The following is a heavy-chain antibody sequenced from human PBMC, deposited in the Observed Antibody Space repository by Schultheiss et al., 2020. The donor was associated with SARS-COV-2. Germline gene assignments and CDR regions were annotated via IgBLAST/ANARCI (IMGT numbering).Heavy chain of an antibody. CDR3: ARDPHGDRPFDY. CDR2: MYHSGAT. CDR1: GYSLSGGYI. V-gene: IGHV4-38-2*02. Sequence: SETLSLTCSVSGYSLSGGYICGWIRQAPGKGLEWIATMYHSGATFYNPSLRSRVSISVDSSNNQFSLKLSSVTAEDTAVYYCARDPHGDRPFDYWGQGTLVTVSS. D-gene: IGHD4-17*01. J-gene: IGHJ4*02.